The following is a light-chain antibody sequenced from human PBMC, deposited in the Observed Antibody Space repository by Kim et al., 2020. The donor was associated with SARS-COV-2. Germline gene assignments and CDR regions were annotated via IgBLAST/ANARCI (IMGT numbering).Light chain of an antibody. V-gene: IGKV3-20*01. CDR3: QHYGSSPPIT. J-gene: IGKJ5*01. CDR2: GAS. CDR1: QSIGSSY. Sequence: PGERATLSCRDSQSIGSSYLAWYQQRPGQAPRLLIYGASNRATAIPDRFSGSGSGTDFTLTISRLEPEDFAVFYCQHYGSSPPITFGQGTRLEIK.